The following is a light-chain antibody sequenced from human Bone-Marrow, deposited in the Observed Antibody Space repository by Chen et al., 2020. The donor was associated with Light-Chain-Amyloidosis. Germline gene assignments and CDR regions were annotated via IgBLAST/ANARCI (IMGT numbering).Light chain of an antibody. Sequence: QSALTQPASVSGSPGQSITISCTGTSSDVGGDNHVSWYQQHPDKAPKLMIYEVTNRPSWVPDRFSGSKSDNTASLTISGLQTEDEADYVCSSYTITTTLVFGSGTRVTVL. CDR2: EVT. J-gene: IGLJ1*01. CDR1: SSDVGGDNH. V-gene: IGLV2-14*01. CDR3: SSYTITTTLV.